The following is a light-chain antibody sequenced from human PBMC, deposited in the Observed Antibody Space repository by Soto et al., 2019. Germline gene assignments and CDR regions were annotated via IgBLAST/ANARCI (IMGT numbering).Light chain of an antibody. CDR2: AAS. V-gene: IGKV1-39*01. CDR1: QSINSY. J-gene: IGKJ3*01. Sequence: DIQMTQSPCSLSASVGDRVTITCRASQSINSYLNWYQQKPGRAPKLLIYAASSLQSGVPSRFSGSGSGTDFTLTISSLQPEDFATYYCQQSFTTPFTFGPGTKVDIK. CDR3: QQSFTTPFT.